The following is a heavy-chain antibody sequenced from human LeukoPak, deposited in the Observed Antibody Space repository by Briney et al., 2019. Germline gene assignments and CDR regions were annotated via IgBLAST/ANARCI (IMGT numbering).Heavy chain of an antibody. CDR3: GRTWIEVWSPDFDY. V-gene: IGHV1-2*06. CDR1: GCTFTAYN. CDR2: INPNSGDT. Sequence: ASVKVSCKASGCTFTAYNIHWVRQAPGHGLEWMGRINPNSGDTKYAQKFQGRVTMTRDTSISTVYMELSGLRSDDTAVFCWGRTWIEVWSPDFDYWGQGTLVTVSS. J-gene: IGHJ4*02. D-gene: IGHD5-18*01.